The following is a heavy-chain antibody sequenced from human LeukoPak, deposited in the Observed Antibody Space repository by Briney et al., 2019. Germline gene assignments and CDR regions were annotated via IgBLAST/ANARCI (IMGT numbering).Heavy chain of an antibody. CDR2: IYHSGST. J-gene: IGHJ4*02. Sequence: SETLSLTCAVSGGSISSTSYYWTWIRQPPGKGLEWIGSIYHSGSTYYNPSLKSRVTISVDTSKNQFSLKLSSVTAADTAVYYCAREGPTSFSDYWGQGTLVTVSS. D-gene: IGHD1-1*01. CDR1: GGSISSTSYY. CDR3: AREGPTSFSDY. V-gene: IGHV4-39*07.